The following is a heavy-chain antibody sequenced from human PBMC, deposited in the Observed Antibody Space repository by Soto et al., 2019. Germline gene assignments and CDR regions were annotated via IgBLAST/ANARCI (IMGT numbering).Heavy chain of an antibody. Sequence: EVKLLESGGGLVQPGGSLRLSCAASGFTFSSYAMSWVRQAPGKGLEWDSAISGSGGSTYYADSVKGRFTISRDNCKNTLYLQMNSLRAEDTAVYYCAKASIVVVPAASLSWFDPWGQGTLVTVFS. CDR2: ISGSGGST. V-gene: IGHV3-23*01. CDR1: GFTFSSYA. CDR3: AKASIVVVPAASLSWFDP. J-gene: IGHJ5*02. D-gene: IGHD2-2*01.